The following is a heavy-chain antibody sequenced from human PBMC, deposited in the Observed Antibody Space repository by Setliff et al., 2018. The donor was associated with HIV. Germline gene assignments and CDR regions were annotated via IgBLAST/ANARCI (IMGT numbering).Heavy chain of an antibody. CDR2: TNPNSGNT. CDR1: GYTFTSYD. Sequence: GASVKVSCKASGYTFTSYDINWVRQATGQGLEWMGWTNPNSGNTGYAQKFQGRVTMTRNTSINTAYMELSSLRSQDTAVYYCARGKNIVVVPAAPNWFDPWGQGTLVTVSS. CDR3: ARGKNIVVVPAAPNWFDP. V-gene: IGHV1-8*02. J-gene: IGHJ5*02. D-gene: IGHD2-2*01.